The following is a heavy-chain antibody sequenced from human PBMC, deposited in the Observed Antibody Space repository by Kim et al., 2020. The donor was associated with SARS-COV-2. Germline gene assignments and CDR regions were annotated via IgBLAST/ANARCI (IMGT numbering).Heavy chain of an antibody. CDR2: IYYSGST. J-gene: IGHJ4*02. Sequence: SETLSLTCTVSGGSISSGDYYWSWIRQHPGKGLEWIGYIYYSGSTYYNPSLKSRVTISVDTSKYQFSLKLSSVTAADTAVYYCARTSRSTVVTHFDYWGQGTLVTVSS. CDR3: ARTSRSTVVTHFDY. V-gene: IGHV4-31*03. CDR1: GGSISSGDYY. D-gene: IGHD4-17*01.